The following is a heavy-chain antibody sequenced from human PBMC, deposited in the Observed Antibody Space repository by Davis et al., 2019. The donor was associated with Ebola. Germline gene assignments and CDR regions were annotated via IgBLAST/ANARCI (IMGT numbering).Heavy chain of an antibody. V-gene: IGHV3-48*02. CDR2: ISSSSSTI. CDR3: ARDPLWFRPNHNFDY. Sequence: GGSLRLSCAASGFTFSSYSMNWVRQAPGKGLEWVSYISSSSSTIYYADSVKGRFTISRDNAKNSLYLQMNSLRDEDTAVYYCARDPLWFRPNHNFDYWGQGTLVTVSS. D-gene: IGHD3-10*01. J-gene: IGHJ4*02. CDR1: GFTFSSYS.